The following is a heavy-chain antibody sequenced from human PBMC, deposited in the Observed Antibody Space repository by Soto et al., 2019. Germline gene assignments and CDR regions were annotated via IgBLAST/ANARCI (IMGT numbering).Heavy chain of an antibody. CDR1: GGSFSGYY. CDR2: INHSGST. J-gene: IGHJ6*03. Sequence: SETLSLTCAVYGGSFSGYYWSWIRQPPGKGLEWIGEINHSGSTNYNPSLKSRVTISVDTSKNQFSLKLSFVTAADTAVYYCARGKGEGYCSSTSCWVNYYYYMDVWGKGTTVTVSS. D-gene: IGHD2-2*01. V-gene: IGHV4-34*01. CDR3: ARGKGEGYCSSTSCWVNYYYYMDV.